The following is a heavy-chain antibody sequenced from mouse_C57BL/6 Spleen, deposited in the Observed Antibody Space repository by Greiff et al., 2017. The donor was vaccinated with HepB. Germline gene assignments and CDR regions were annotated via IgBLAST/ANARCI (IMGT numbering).Heavy chain of an antibody. D-gene: IGHD2-5*01. CDR3: TRYYSNYPFDY. CDR2: ISSGGDYI. V-gene: IGHV5-9-1*02. J-gene: IGHJ2*01. Sequence: EVKLVESGEGLVKPGGSLKLSCAASGFTFSSYAMSWVRQTPEKRLEWVAYISSGGDYIYYADTVKGRFTISRDNARNTLYLQMSSLKSEDTAMYYCTRYYSNYPFDYWGQGTTLTVSS. CDR1: GFTFSSYA.